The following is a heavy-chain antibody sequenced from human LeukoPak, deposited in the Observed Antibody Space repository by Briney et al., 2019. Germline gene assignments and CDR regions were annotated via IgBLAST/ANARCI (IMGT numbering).Heavy chain of an antibody. CDR3: ARGGRLGSSSWYGY. Sequence: ASVKVSCKASGYAFTTYDISWVRQAPGQGLEWMGWMNPNSGNTGYAQKFQGRVTMTRNTSISTAYMELSSLRSEDTAVYYCARGGRLGSSSWYGYWGQGTLVTVSS. D-gene: IGHD6-13*01. CDR2: MNPNSGNT. J-gene: IGHJ4*02. V-gene: IGHV1-8*02. CDR1: GYAFTTYD.